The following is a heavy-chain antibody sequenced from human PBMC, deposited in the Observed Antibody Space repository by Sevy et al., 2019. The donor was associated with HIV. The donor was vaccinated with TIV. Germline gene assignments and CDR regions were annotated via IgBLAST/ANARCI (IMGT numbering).Heavy chain of an antibody. CDR3: ARVYYDILTGPSDTYCYYMDV. CDR1: GFTFSSYW. Sequence: GGSLRLSCAASGFTFSSYWMSWVRQAPGKGLEWVANIKQDGSEKYYVDSVKGRFTISRDNAKNSLYLQMSSLRAEDTAVYYCARVYYDILTGPSDTYCYYMDVWGKGTTVTVS. D-gene: IGHD3-9*01. CDR2: IKQDGSEK. V-gene: IGHV3-7*03. J-gene: IGHJ6*03.